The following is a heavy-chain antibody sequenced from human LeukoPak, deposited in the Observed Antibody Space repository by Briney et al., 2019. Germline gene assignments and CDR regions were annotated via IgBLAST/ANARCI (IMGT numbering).Heavy chain of an antibody. CDR1: GFTFSNAW. J-gene: IGHJ4*02. CDR2: IKSKTDVGTT. V-gene: IGHV3-15*01. Sequence: GGSLRLSCAASGFTFSNAWMSWVRQPPGKGLEWVGRIKSKTDVGTTDYAAPVKGRFTISRDDSKNTLYLQMNSLKTEDTAVYYCTTDRGTMVRGVIIVKYIYDYWGQGTLVTVSS. CDR3: TTDRGTMVRGVIIVKYIYDY. D-gene: IGHD3-10*01.